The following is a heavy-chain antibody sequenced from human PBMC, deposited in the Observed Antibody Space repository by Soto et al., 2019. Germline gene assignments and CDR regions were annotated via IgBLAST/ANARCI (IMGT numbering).Heavy chain of an antibody. V-gene: IGHV3-9*01. Sequence: GGSLRLSCAASGFTFDDYAMHWVRQAPGKGLEWVSGISWNSGSIGYADSVKGRFTNSRDNAKNSLYLQMNSLRAEDTALYYCAKGTARYYDFWSGYYSDVWGKGTTVTVSS. CDR1: GFTFDDYA. CDR2: ISWNSGSI. CDR3: AKGTARYYDFWSGYYSDV. D-gene: IGHD3-3*01. J-gene: IGHJ6*04.